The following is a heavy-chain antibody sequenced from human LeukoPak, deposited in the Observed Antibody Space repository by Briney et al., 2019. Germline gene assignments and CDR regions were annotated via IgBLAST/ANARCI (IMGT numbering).Heavy chain of an antibody. D-gene: IGHD1-26*01. Sequence: PGGSLRLSCAASGFTFSSYAMRWVRQAPGKGLQWVALIWYDGSNKYYGDSVKGRFTISRDNSKNTLNLQMSSLRGEDTATYYCARDYNGTPDYWGQGTLVTVSS. CDR3: ARDYNGTPDY. J-gene: IGHJ4*02. CDR2: IWYDGSNK. V-gene: IGHV3-30*02. CDR1: GFTFSSYA.